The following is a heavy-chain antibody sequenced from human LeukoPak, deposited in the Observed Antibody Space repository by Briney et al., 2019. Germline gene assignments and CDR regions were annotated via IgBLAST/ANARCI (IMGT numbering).Heavy chain of an antibody. CDR2: ISYDGTKQ. D-gene: IGHD3-3*01. V-gene: IGHV3-30*04. CDR3: TRDANDFSPRYYFDY. J-gene: IGHJ4*02. CDR1: GFTFSNYA. Sequence: GRSLRLSCAASGFTFSNYAMHWVRQAPGKGLEWVAIISYDGTKQFYADSVKGRFTISRDGSRNTLYLQMNSLRPEDTAVYYCTRDANDFSPRYYFDYWGQGTLVTVSS.